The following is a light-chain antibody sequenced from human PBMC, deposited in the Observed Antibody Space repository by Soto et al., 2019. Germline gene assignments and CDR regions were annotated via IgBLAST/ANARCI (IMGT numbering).Light chain of an antibody. V-gene: IGKV3-15*01. CDR3: QQYENKPPIT. CDR2: ATS. Sequence: EIVMTQSPATLSVSPGERATLSCRASQSVSSNLAWYQQKPGQAPRLLIYATSTRANGIPDRFSGSGSGTEFTLTISSLQSEDVAVYHCQQYENKPPITFGQGTRLEIK. J-gene: IGKJ5*01. CDR1: QSVSSN.